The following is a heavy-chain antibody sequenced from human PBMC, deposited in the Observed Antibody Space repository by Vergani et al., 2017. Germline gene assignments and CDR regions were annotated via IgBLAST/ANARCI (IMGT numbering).Heavy chain of an antibody. Sequence: QVQLVQSGAEVKKPGASVKVSCKASGYTFTSYGISWVRQAPGQGLEWMGWISAHKGNTTYAPKIQGRVTMTTDTSTSTAYMQLLSLSSDDTAVYYCARDPDIVVVTAAPDYFYYYGMDVWGQGSTVTVSS. D-gene: IGHD2-2*01. CDR1: GYTFTSYG. CDR2: ISAHKGNT. J-gene: IGHJ6*02. CDR3: ARDPDIVVVTAAPDYFYYYGMDV. V-gene: IGHV1-18*04.